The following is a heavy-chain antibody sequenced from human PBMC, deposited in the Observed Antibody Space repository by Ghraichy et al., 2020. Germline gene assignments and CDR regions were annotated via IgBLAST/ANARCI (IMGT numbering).Heavy chain of an antibody. CDR2: INPRIGST. D-gene: IGHD1-1*01. CDR1: GYTFTSYY. Sequence: ASVKVSCKASGYTFTSYYMHWVRQAPGQGLEWMGVINPRIGSTSYAQKFQGRVTMTRDTSTTTVYMELSSLRSEDTAVYYCARGSLRTTGTTNDYWGQGTLVTVSS. J-gene: IGHJ4*02. V-gene: IGHV1-46*01. CDR3: ARGSLRTTGTTNDY.